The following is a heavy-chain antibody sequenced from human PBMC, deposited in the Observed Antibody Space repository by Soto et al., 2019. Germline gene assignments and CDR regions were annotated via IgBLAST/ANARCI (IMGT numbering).Heavy chain of an antibody. V-gene: IGHV1-3*04. CDR2: INTGKGDT. Sequence: ASVKVSCKASGYTFTAHAMHWVRQAPGQGLEWMGWINTGKGDTKYSQKFQGRITVTRDTSASTTYMELSSLKSEDTALYYCARNILGGPNDFWGPGTLVNVSS. CDR1: GYTFTAHA. J-gene: IGHJ4*02. D-gene: IGHD3-16*01. CDR3: ARNILGGPNDF.